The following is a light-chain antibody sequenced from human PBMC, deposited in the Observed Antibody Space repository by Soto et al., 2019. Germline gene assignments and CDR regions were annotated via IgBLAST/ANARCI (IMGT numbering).Light chain of an antibody. Sequence: EIALTQSPGTLSLSPGERATLSCRASQSVNRGYLAWYQQRPGQGPRLLIYGVSARATGIPDRFSGSGSGTDFNLTISRLEPEDFAVYYCQQYSSSFTFGPGTKVDLK. CDR2: GVS. V-gene: IGKV3-20*01. CDR3: QQYSSSFT. CDR1: QSVNRGY. J-gene: IGKJ3*01.